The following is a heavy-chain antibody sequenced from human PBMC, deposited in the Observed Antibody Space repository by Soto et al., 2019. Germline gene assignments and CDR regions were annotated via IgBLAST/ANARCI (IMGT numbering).Heavy chain of an antibody. D-gene: IGHD2-2*01. CDR2: IRGKANSYET. J-gene: IGHJ5*02. Sequence: EVQLVESGGGLVQPGGSLKLSCVASGYTFSGSAFHWVRQASGKGLEWVGRIRGKANSYETAYAESVKGRFTISRDESKNTAFLQMNSLQTEDTAVYYCTSRYCSSASCHTWGQGTRVTVSS. CDR1: GYTFSGSA. CDR3: TSRYCSSASCHT. V-gene: IGHV3-73*01.